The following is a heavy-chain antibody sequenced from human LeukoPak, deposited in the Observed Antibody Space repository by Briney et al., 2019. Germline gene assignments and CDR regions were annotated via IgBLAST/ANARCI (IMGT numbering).Heavy chain of an antibody. D-gene: IGHD2-2*02. J-gene: IGHJ6*03. Sequence: ASVKVSCKASGYTFTSYGISWVRQAPGQGLEWMGWISAYNGNTNYAQKLQGRVTMTRDTSISTAYMELSRLRSDDTAVYYCARMTGIGYCSSTSCYSAYYYYYMDVWGKGTTVTVSS. V-gene: IGHV1-18*01. CDR2: ISAYNGNT. CDR3: ARMTGIGYCSSTSCYSAYYYYYMDV. CDR1: GYTFTSYG.